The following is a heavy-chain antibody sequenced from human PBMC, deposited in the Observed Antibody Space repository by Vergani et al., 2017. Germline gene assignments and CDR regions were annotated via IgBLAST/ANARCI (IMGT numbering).Heavy chain of an antibody. CDR1: GYSISSGYY. CDR2: IYHSGST. V-gene: IGHV4-38-2*02. Sequence: QVQLQESGPGLVKPSETLSLTCTVSGYSISSGYYWGWIRQPPGKGLEWIGSIYHSGSTYYNPSLKSRVTISVDTSKNQFSLKLSSVTAADTAVYYCATVVGAHDYWGQGTLVTVSS. CDR3: ATVVGAHDY. J-gene: IGHJ4*02. D-gene: IGHD1-26*01.